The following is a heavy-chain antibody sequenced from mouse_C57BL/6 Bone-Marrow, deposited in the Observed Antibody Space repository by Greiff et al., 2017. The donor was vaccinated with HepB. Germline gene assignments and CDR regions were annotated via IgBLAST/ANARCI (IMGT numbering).Heavy chain of an antibody. D-gene: IGHD1-1*01. CDR2: IHPNSGST. Sequence: QVQLQQPGAELVKPGASVKLSCKASGYTFTSYWMHWVKQRPGQGLEWIGMIHPNSGSTNYNEKFKSKATLTVDKSSSTAYMQLSSLTSEDSAVYYCASSLLRYFYYYAMDYWGQGTSITVSS. CDR1: GYTFTSYW. V-gene: IGHV1-64*01. CDR3: ASSLLRYFYYYAMDY. J-gene: IGHJ4*01.